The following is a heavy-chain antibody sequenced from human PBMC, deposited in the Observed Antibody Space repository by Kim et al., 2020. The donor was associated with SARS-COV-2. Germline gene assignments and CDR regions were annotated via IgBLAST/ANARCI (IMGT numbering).Heavy chain of an antibody. CDR2: IGLSGDST. CDR3: ARGAGGFYDY. V-gene: IGHV3-23*01. Sequence: GGSLRLSCAVSGFTFSTSGMVWVRQAPGKGLEWVSGIGLSGDSTYYIDSVMGRFTISRDNSRNTLYLQVNSLRAEDTAVHYCARGAGGFYDYWGQGTLVTVSS. D-gene: IGHD3-16*01. J-gene: IGHJ4*02. CDR1: GFTFSTSG.